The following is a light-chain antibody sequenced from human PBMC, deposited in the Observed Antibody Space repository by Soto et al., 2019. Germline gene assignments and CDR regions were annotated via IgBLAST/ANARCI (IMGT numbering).Light chain of an antibody. CDR2: EVS. Sequence: QSVLTQPASVSGSPGQSITISCTGTSSDVGGYNYVSWYQQHPGKAPKLMIYEVSNRPSGVSNRFSGSKSGNTASLTISGLQAEDKADYYCSSYTSSSTLPYVFGTGTKLTVL. CDR3: SSYTSSSTLPYV. CDR1: SSDVGGYNY. J-gene: IGLJ1*01. V-gene: IGLV2-14*01.